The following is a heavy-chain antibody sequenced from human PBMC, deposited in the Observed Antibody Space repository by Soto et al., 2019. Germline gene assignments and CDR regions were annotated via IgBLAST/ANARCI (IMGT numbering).Heavy chain of an antibody. D-gene: IGHD5-12*01. V-gene: IGHV3-49*03. CDR3: ARVRSGYDNSYYFDY. J-gene: IGHJ4*02. CDR1: GFIFGDYT. CDR2: IRSKTFGGTA. Sequence: PGGSLRLSCTTSGFIFGDYTMSWFRQAPGKGLEWVGSIRSKTFGGTAEYAASVKGRFTISRDDSKRFAFLQINGLKTEDTAVYYCARVRSGYDNSYYFDYWGQGTLVTVSS.